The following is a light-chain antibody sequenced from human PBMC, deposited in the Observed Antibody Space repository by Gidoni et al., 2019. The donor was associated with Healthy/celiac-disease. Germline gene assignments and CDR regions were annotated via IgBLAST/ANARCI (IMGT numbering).Light chain of an antibody. CDR2: QAS. V-gene: IGKV1-5*03. CDR3: QQYNSYSFT. CDR1: QSISRW. J-gene: IGKJ3*01. Sequence: DIQMTQSPSTLSASVGDRVTITCRASQSISRWLSCYQQKPWKAPTLLIYQASSLESGVQSRFSGSVSGTEFTLTISSLHTDDLATYYCQQYNSYSFTFGPGTKVDIK.